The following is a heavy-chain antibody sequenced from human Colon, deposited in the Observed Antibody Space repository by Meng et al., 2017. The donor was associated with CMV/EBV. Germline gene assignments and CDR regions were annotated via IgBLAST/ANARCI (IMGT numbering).Heavy chain of an antibody. CDR3: ARHITPRHFYDTPPGFQH. V-gene: IGHV1-18*01. CDR2: ISVFNCDT. J-gene: IGHJ1*01. Sequence: VQCVESGTQVKNAEASVKASSNASGYTFPRYGITGVRHAPGQVRVWTGCISVFNCDTSYAQKFQGRVTMTTDTSTSTVYMELRRLHSDDPAVYYCARHITPRHFYDTPPGFQHWGQGTLVTVSS. D-gene: IGHD3-3*02. CDR1: GYTFPRYG.